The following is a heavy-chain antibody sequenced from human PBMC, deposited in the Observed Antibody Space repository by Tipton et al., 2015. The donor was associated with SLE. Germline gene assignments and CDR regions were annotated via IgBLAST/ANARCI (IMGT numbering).Heavy chain of an antibody. CDR1: GGSISRYY. D-gene: IGHD4-11*01. CDR3: AREFLNPVTTVHYYFDL. CDR2: VPYLGST. V-gene: IGHV4-4*07. Sequence: TLSLTCTVSGGSISRYYWGWIRQPAGKGLEWIGSVPYLGSTPYNATLESRVTISIDTSKNHFSLKLISVTAADTAVYYCAREFLNPVTTVHYYFDLWGRGTLVTVSS. J-gene: IGHJ2*01.